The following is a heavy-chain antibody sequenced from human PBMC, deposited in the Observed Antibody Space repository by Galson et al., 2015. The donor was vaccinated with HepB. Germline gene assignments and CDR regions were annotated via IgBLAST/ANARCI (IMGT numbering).Heavy chain of an antibody. CDR3: ARDRDYARTAGLVS. J-gene: IGHJ4*02. CDR1: GLIFSGYT. CDR2: ISYDGSYK. Sequence: SLRLSCAASGLIFSGYTMHWVRQAPGKGLEWVADISYDGSYKDYAESVRGRFTISRDNSKNTLYLQMNSLRPDDTAIYYCARDRDYARTAGLVSWGQGTLVAVSS. D-gene: IGHD4-17*01. V-gene: IGHV3-30-3*01.